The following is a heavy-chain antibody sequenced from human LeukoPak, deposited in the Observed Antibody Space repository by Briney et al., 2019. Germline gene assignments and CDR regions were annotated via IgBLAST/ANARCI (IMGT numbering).Heavy chain of an antibody. V-gene: IGHV1-2*04. D-gene: IGHD6-19*01. J-gene: IGHJ6*02. CDR3: ARDGKHIAVPGVRYPMDV. CDR1: GYTFTGYY. Sequence: ASVKVSCKASGYTFTGYYMHWVRQAPGQGLEWMGWINPNSGGTNYAQKFQGWVTMTRDTSISTAYMELSRLRSDDTAVYYCARDGKHIAVPGVRYPMDVWGQGTTVTVS. CDR2: INPNSGGT.